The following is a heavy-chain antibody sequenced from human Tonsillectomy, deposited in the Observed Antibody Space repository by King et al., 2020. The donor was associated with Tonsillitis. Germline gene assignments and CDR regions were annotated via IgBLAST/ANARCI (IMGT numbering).Heavy chain of an antibody. CDR2: INSDGGTT. J-gene: IGHJ6*03. D-gene: IGHD4-23*01. Sequence: EVQLVESGGGLVQPGGSLRLSCAASGFTFNIYWIHWVRQAPGKGLVWVSRINSDGGTTDYADSVKGRFTISRDNAKNTLYLQMNSLRAEDTAVYYCAREGGGNSSYHYYYMDVWGKGTTVTVSS. CDR3: AREGGGNSSYHYYYMDV. CDR1: GFTFNIYW. V-gene: IGHV3-74*01.